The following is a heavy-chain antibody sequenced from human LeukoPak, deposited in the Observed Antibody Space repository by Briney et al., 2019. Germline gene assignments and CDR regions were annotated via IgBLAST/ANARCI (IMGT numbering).Heavy chain of an antibody. Sequence: SETLSLTCAVYGGSFSGYYWSWIRQPPGKGLEWIGEINHSGSTNYNPSLKSRVTISVDTSKNQFSLKLSSVTAADTAVYYCARRGWLRPFDYWGQGTLVTVSS. CDR3: ARRGWLRPFDY. J-gene: IGHJ4*02. CDR1: GGSFSGYY. D-gene: IGHD5-12*01. CDR2: INHSGST. V-gene: IGHV4-34*01.